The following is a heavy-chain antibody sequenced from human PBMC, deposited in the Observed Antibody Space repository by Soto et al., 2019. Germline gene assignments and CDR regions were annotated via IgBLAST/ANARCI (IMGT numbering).Heavy chain of an antibody. V-gene: IGHV3-53*02. CDR2: ISIADTT. Sequence: EVQLVETGGGLIQPGGSLRLSCAASGFSVSNNYMSWVRQAPGKGLEWVSIISIADTTYYADSVKGRFTISRDKSKNMLYLQMNSLRVEDTAVYYCTRDEWRAFQHWGQGTPVTVSS. D-gene: IGHD3-3*01. CDR1: GFSVSNNY. J-gene: IGHJ1*01. CDR3: TRDEWRAFQH.